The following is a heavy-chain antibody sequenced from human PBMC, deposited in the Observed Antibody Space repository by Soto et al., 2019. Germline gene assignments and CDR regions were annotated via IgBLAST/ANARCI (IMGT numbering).Heavy chain of an antibody. CDR2: IRKKVNSYTT. CDR3: ARVATAYNYDY. CDR1: GFTVSDHY. D-gene: IGHD2-21*02. J-gene: IGHJ4*02. V-gene: IGHV3-72*01. Sequence: GGSLRLSCAASGFTVSDHYMDWVRQAPGKGLEWVGRIRKKVNSYTTEYAASVKGRFTISRDDSKNSLYLQMNSLKTEDTAFYYCARVATAYNYDYWGQGTLVTVSS.